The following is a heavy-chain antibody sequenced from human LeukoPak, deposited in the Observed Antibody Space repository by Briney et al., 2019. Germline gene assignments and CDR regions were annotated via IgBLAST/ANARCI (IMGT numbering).Heavy chain of an antibody. J-gene: IGHJ4*02. V-gene: IGHV4-4*07. D-gene: IGHD3-10*01. Sequence: PSETLSLTCRVSGASISTYYWSWIRQPVGKGLEWIGQIKTSGSTHYNSSLESRVTMSLDTSKKQLSLNLTSVTAADTAVYYCAKVAMYYYGSETYFFFDDWGQGTLVTVSS. CDR3: AKVAMYYYGSETYFFFDD. CDR1: GASISTYY. CDR2: IKTSGST.